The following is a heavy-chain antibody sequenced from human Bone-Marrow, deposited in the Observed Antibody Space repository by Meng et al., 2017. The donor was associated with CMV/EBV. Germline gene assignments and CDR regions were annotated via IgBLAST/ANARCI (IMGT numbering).Heavy chain of an antibody. V-gene: IGHV3-48*03. CDR2: ISSSGSTI. D-gene: IGHD2-2*01. CDR3: ARDGGPTYCSSTSCYPPYYYYYGMDV. Sequence: GGSLRLSCAASGFTFSSYEMNWVRQAPGKGLEWVSYISSSGSTIYYADSVKGRFSISRDNAKNSLYLQMNSLRAEDTAVYYCARDGGPTYCSSTSCYPPYYYYYGMDVWGQGTTVTVSS. J-gene: IGHJ6*02. CDR1: GFTFSSYE.